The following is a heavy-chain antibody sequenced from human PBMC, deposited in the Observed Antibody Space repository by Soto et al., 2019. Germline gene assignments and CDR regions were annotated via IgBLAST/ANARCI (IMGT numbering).Heavy chain of an antibody. CDR3: AREYTAWPLAYGLDV. Sequence: PVGSLRLSCVGSGFTFSTYSINWVRQAPGKGLEWVSSISSRSDIYYADSVKGRFTISRDNAKNSVSLHMNSPRAEDTAVYYCAREYTAWPLAYGLDVWGQGTTVTVSS. CDR1: GFTFSTYS. V-gene: IGHV3-21*01. D-gene: IGHD2-2*02. CDR2: ISSRSDI. J-gene: IGHJ6*02.